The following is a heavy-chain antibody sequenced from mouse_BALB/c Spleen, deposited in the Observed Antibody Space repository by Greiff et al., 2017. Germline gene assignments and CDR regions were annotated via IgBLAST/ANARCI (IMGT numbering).Heavy chain of an antibody. CDR1: GYSITSDYA. Sequence: EVKLMESGPGLVKPSQSLSLTCTVTGYSITSDYAWNWIRQFPGNKLEWMGYISYSGSTSYNPSLKSRISITRDTSKNQFFLQLNSVTTEDTATYYCARKETYWGQGTLVTVSA. CDR2: ISYSGST. CDR3: ARKETY. J-gene: IGHJ3*01. V-gene: IGHV3-2*02.